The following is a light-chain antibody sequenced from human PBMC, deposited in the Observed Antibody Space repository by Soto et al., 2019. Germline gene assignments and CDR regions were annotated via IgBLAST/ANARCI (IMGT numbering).Light chain of an antibody. J-gene: IGKJ1*01. V-gene: IGKV3-15*01. CDR2: GAS. Sequence: VLTQSPGTLSLSPGERATLSCRASESVSTNLAWYKQKAGHAPSLLIYGASTRATGIPARFSGSGSGTEFTLPIRSLKSEDFAVDYCQQYSIWRTFCQGTKGEI. CDR3: QQYSIWRT. CDR1: ESVSTN.